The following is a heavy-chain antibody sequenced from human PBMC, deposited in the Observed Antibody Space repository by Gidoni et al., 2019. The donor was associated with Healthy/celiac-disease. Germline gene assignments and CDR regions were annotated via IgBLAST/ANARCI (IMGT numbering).Heavy chain of an antibody. V-gene: IGHV1-58*01. Sequence: QMQLVQSGPEVKNPGTSVKVSCKASGFTFTSSAVQWVRPARGQRLEWIGWIVVGSGNTNYAQKFQERVTITRDMSTSTAYMELSSLRSEDTAVYYCAAGPWGVVVANWFDPWGQGTLVTVSS. D-gene: IGHD6-19*01. CDR3: AAGPWGVVVANWFDP. J-gene: IGHJ5*02. CDR1: GFTFTSSA. CDR2: IVVGSGNT.